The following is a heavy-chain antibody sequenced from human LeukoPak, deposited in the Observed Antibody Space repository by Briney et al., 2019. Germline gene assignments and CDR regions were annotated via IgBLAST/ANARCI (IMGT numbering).Heavy chain of an antibody. CDR1: GGSFSGYY. D-gene: IGHD4-17*01. CDR2: INHSGST. Sequence: SEILSLTCAVYGGSFSGYYWSWIRQPPGKGLEWIGEINHSGSTNYNPSLKSRVTISVDTSKNQFSLKLSSVTAADTAVYYCARVPYGDYVLGYGMDVWGQGTTVTVSS. J-gene: IGHJ6*02. V-gene: IGHV4-34*01. CDR3: ARVPYGDYVLGYGMDV.